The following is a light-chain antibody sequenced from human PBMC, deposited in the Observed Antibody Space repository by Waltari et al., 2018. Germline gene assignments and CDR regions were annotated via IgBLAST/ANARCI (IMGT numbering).Light chain of an antibody. CDR3: QQYATSPRIS. CDR2: GAS. Sequence: EIVLTQSPGTLSLSPGERATLSCRARQSVSSNYLALYQQQPGQAPTLLIYGASKRTTGIPDRFSGSGSGTDFTLTISRLEPEDFAVYYCQQYATSPRISFGQGTRLEIK. V-gene: IGKV3-20*01. CDR1: QSVSSNY. J-gene: IGKJ5*01.